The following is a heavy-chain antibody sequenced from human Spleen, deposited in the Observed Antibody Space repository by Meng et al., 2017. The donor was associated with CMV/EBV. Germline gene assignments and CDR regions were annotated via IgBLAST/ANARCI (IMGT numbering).Heavy chain of an antibody. Sequence: GESLRLSCAASGFTFSNAWMSWVRQAPGKGLEWVGRIKSKTDGGTTDYAAPVKGRFTISRDDSKDTLYLQMNSLKTEDTAVYYCTTTARLRYFDWSLNYYFDYWGQGTLVTVSS. CDR2: IKSKTDGGTT. D-gene: IGHD3-9*01. CDR3: TTTARLRYFDWSLNYYFDY. CDR1: GFTFSNAW. J-gene: IGHJ4*02. V-gene: IGHV3-15*01.